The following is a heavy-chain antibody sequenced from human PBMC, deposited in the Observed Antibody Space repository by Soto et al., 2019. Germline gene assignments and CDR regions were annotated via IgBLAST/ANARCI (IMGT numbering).Heavy chain of an antibody. CDR1: GGSISSSSYY. J-gene: IGHJ6*02. Sequence: QLQLQESGPGLVKPSETLSLTCTVSGGSISSSSYYWGWIRQPPGKGLEWIGSIYYSGSTYYNPSLKSRVTISVDTSKNQFSLKLSSVTAADTAVYYCARVGAVAGGYYYYGMDVWGQGTTVTVSS. CDR2: IYYSGST. CDR3: ARVGAVAGGYYYYGMDV. D-gene: IGHD6-19*01. V-gene: IGHV4-39*01.